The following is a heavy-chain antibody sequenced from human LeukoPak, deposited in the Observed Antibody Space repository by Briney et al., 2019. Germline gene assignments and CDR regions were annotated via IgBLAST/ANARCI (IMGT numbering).Heavy chain of an antibody. V-gene: IGHV3-74*01. CDR2: INSDGSST. CDR3: ANFGYLDV. Sequence: GGSLRLSCAASGFTFSSYWMHWVRQAPGEGLVWVSRINSDGSSTSYADSVKGRFTISREHAKNTLYLQMNSQRAEHTAVYYCANFGYLDVWGKGTTVTVSS. J-gene: IGHJ6*03. D-gene: IGHD2/OR15-2a*01. CDR1: GFTFSSYW.